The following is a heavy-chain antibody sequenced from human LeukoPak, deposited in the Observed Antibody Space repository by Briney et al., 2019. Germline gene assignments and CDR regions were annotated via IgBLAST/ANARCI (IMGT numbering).Heavy chain of an antibody. CDR3: ARVQGSYDFWSGYSQNGMDV. Sequence: ASVKVSCKASGYSFTGYYMHWVRQAPGQGLEWMGWINLNSGGTKYAQKFQGRVTMTRDTSISTAYRELSSLRSDDTAVYYCARVQGSYDFWSGYSQNGMDVWGQGTTVTVS. D-gene: IGHD3-3*01. J-gene: IGHJ6*02. V-gene: IGHV1-2*02. CDR1: GYSFTGYY. CDR2: INLNSGGT.